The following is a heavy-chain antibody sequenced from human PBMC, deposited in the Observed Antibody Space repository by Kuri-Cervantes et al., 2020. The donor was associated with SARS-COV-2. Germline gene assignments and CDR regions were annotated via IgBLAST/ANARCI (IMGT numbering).Heavy chain of an antibody. CDR3: ARRSTLDY. D-gene: IGHD2-2*01. CDR2: IYYSGST. J-gene: IGHJ4*02. V-gene: IGHV4-39*01. Sequence: GSLRLSCTVSGGSISSSSYYWGWIRQPPGKGLEWIGSIYYSGSTYYNPSLKSRVTISVDTSKNQFSLKLSSVTAADTAVYYCARRSTLDYWGQGTLVTVSS. CDR1: GGSISSSSYY.